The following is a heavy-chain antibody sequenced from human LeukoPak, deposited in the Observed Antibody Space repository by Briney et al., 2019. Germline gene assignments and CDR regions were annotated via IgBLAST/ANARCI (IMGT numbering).Heavy chain of an antibody. CDR1: GFVFSDHY. CDR3: ASPVGATTVRAFDI. CDR2: TRNEANIYTT. Sequence: GGSLRLSCAASGFVFSDHYMDWVRQAPGKGLEWVGRTRNEANIYTTKYAASVKGRFTISRDDSKNSLYLQMNSLKTEDTAVYYCASPVGATTVRAFDIWGQGTMVTVSS. J-gene: IGHJ3*02. V-gene: IGHV3-72*01. D-gene: IGHD1-26*01.